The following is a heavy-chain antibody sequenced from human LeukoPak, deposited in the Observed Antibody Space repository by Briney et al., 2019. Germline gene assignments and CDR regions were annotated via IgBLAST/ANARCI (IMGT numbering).Heavy chain of an antibody. Sequence: GGSLRLSCAASEFALSNYWMHWVRQAPGWGLMWVSRINGDGSLTNYADSVKGRFTISRDNAKNTLYLQMNSLRAEDTAVYYCARDFDWGSGHWGQGTLVTVSS. J-gene: IGHJ4*02. CDR3: ARDFDWGSGH. D-gene: IGHD7-27*01. CDR1: EFALSNYW. CDR2: INGDGSLT. V-gene: IGHV3-74*01.